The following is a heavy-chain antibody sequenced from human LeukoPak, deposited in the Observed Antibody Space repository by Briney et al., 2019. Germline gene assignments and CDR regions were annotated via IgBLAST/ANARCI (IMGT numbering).Heavy chain of an antibody. D-gene: IGHD6-19*01. CDR3: ARLGPASSGWPESFDY. V-gene: IGHV3-7*03. J-gene: IGHJ4*02. CDR2: IKRDGSEK. Sequence: GRSLRLSCAASGFTFSSYGMHWVRHAPGKGLEWVANIKRDGSEKYYVDSVKGRFTISRHNAKNSLDLQMISLRVEDTAVYYCARLGPASSGWPESFDYWGQGTLVTVSS. CDR1: GFTFSSYG.